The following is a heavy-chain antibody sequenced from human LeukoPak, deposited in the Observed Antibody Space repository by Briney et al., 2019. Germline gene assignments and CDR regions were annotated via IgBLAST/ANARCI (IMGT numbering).Heavy chain of an antibody. Sequence: GGSLRLSCAVSGFTVSSNYMSWVRQAPGKGLEWVSLIYSGGGTYYADSVKGRFTFSRDNSKNTLYLQMNSLRAEDTAVYYCARDPYYDSSGCPDYWGQGTLVTVSS. V-gene: IGHV3-53*01. J-gene: IGHJ4*02. D-gene: IGHD3-22*01. CDR1: GFTVSSNY. CDR2: IYSGGGT. CDR3: ARDPYYDSSGCPDY.